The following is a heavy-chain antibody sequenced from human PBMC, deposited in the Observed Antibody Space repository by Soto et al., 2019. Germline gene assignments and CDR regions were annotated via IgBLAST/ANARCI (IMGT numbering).Heavy chain of an antibody. V-gene: IGHV5-51*01. CDR3: ARLGGYSSSWYPDDAFDI. CDR2: IYPGDSDT. CDR1: GYSFTSYW. J-gene: IGHJ3*02. D-gene: IGHD6-13*01. Sequence: PGESLKISCKGSGYSFTSYWIGWVRQMPGKGLEWMGIIYPGDSDTRYSPSFQGQVTISADKSISTAYLQWSSLKASGTAMYYCARLGGYSSSWYPDDAFDIWGQGTMVTVSS.